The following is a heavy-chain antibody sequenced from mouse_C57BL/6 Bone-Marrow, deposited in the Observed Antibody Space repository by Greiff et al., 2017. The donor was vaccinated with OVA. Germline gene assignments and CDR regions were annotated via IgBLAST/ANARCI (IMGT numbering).Heavy chain of an antibody. CDR1: GYAFSSSW. V-gene: IGHV1-82*01. Sequence: QVQLQQSGPELVKPGASVKISCKASGYAFSSSWMNWVKQRPGKGLEWIGRIYPGDGDTNYNGKFKGKATLTADKSSSTAYMQLSSLTSEDSAVYFCARSSGKPGAYWGQGTLVTVSA. CDR2: IYPGDGDT. CDR3: ARSSGKPGAY. D-gene: IGHD4-1*01. J-gene: IGHJ3*01.